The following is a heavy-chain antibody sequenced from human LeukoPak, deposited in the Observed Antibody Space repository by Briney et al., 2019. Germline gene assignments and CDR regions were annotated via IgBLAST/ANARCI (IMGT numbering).Heavy chain of an antibody. CDR1: GFTFSNYG. CDR3: AKEEAVAGPFDY. Sequence: GGSLRLSCAASGFTFSNYGMTWVRLAPGKGLEWVSAISGSAGSTYYAASVKGRFTISRDNSKNTLYLQMDSLRVEDTAVYYCAKEEAVAGPFDYWGQGTLVTVSS. V-gene: IGHV3-23*01. CDR2: ISGSAGST. D-gene: IGHD6-19*01. J-gene: IGHJ4*02.